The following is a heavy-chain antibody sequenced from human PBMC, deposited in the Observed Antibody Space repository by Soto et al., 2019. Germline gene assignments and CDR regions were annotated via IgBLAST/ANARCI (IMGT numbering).Heavy chain of an antibody. V-gene: IGHV3-21*01. Sequence: GGSLRLSCAASGFTFSSYAMSWVRQAPGKGLEWVSSISSSSSYIYYADSVKGRFTISRDNAKNSLYLQMNSLRAEDTAVYYCARDRSGGNYFDYWGQGTLVTVSS. CDR3: ARDRSGGNYFDY. CDR2: ISSSSSYI. J-gene: IGHJ4*02. D-gene: IGHD3-10*01. CDR1: GFTFSSYA.